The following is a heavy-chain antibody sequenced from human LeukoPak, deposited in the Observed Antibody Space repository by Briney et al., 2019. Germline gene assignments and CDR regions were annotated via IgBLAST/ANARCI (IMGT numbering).Heavy chain of an antibody. CDR2: ISYDRTNK. J-gene: IGHJ4*02. D-gene: IGHD2-21*02. V-gene: IGHV3-30*04. CDR1: GFTFSTYA. CDR3: ARVSVRVVVTSEPVDY. Sequence: SGGSLRLSRAASGFTFSTYAMHWVRQAPHKGLEWVAVISYDRTNKYYADAVKGRFTISRDNSKNTLYLQMNSLRAEDTAVYYCARVSVRVVVTSEPVDYWGQGNLVTVSS.